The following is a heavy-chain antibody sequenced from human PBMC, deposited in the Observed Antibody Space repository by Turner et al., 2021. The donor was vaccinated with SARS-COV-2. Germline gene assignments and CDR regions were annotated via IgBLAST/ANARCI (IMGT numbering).Heavy chain of an antibody. J-gene: IGHJ6*03. V-gene: IGHV4-39*01. CDR2: VYYRGNT. CDR1: VGSISRSSYY. Sequence: QLQLQESGPGLVKPSETLSLTCSVSVGSISRSSYYWGWIRQPPGKGPEWIGSVYYRGNTYYNPSLESRVTISVDTSNNQFSLKLNSVTAADTAVYYCARVKSTVTTYYYYYMDVWGKGTTVTVSS. D-gene: IGHD4-4*01. CDR3: ARVKSTVTTYYYYYMDV.